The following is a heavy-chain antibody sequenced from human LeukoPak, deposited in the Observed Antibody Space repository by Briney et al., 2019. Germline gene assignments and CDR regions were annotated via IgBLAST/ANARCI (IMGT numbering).Heavy chain of an antibody. D-gene: IGHD5-12*01. V-gene: IGHV3-48*03. Sequence: SVKGRFTISRDNAKNSLYLQMNSLRVEDTATYYCALTRGYSGYDLDSWGQGTLVTVSS. J-gene: IGHJ5*01. CDR3: ALTRGYSGYDLDS.